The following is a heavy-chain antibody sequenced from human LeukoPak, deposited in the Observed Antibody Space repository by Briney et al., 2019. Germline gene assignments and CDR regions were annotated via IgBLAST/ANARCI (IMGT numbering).Heavy chain of an antibody. Sequence: SETLSLTCSVYGGSISSSSFYWGWIRQPPGKGLEWIGSISYTGSTYYNPSLKSRVTMSVDTSKNQFSLRLNSVTAADTAMYYCARAGTGPVFDYWGQGTLVTVSS. CDR2: ISYTGST. J-gene: IGHJ4*02. CDR3: ARAGTGPVFDY. CDR1: GGSISSSSFY. D-gene: IGHD1-14*01. V-gene: IGHV4-39*01.